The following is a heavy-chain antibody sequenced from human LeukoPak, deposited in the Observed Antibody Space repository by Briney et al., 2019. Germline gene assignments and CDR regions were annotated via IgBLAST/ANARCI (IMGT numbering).Heavy chain of an antibody. J-gene: IGHJ4*02. CDR2: INHSGST. CDR1: GFTFYNYA. CDR3: ASAQPVVPAAIDY. D-gene: IGHD2-2*01. Sequence: GSLRLSCAASGFTFYNYAMSWIRQPPGKGLEWIGEINHSGSTNYNPSLKSRVTISVDTSKNQFSLKLSSVTAADTAVYYCASAQPVVPAAIDYWGQGTLVTVSS. V-gene: IGHV4-34*01.